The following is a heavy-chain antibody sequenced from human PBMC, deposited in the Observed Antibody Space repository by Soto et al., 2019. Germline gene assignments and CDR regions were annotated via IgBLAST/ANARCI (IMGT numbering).Heavy chain of an antibody. CDR1: GGTFSIYT. J-gene: IGHJ6*03. V-gene: IGHV1-69*02. D-gene: IGHD2-15*01. CDR2: IIPILGIA. CDR3: ARGDCSGGSSYSYYYYYMDV. Sequence: SVKVSGKASGGTFSIYTISWVRQAPGQGLEWMGRIIPILGIANYAQKFQGRVTITADKSTSTAYMELSSLRSEDTAVYYCARGDCSGGSSYSYYYYYMDVWGKGTTVTVS.